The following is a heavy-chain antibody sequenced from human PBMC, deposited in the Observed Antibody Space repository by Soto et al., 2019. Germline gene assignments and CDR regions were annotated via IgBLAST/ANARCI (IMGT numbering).Heavy chain of an antibody. CDR3: ARESLHYYDSSGPRLDY. D-gene: IGHD3-22*01. CDR1: GYTFTSYY. Sequence: GASVKVSCKAPGYTFTSYYMHWVRQAPGQGLEWMGIINPSGGSTSYAQKFQGRVTMTRDTSASTVYMELSSLRSEDTAVYYCARESLHYYDSSGPRLDYWGQGTLVTVS. V-gene: IGHV1-46*01. CDR2: INPSGGST. J-gene: IGHJ4*02.